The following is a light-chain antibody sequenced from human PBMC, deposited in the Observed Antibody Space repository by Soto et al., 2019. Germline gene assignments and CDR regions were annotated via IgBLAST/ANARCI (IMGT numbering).Light chain of an antibody. Sequence: DIQMTQSPSTLSASVGDRVTITCRASQSISSWLAWYQQKPGKAPKLLIYDASSLESGVPSRFSGSGSGTEFTLTISSLQPYDFATYYCQQYNSYSLLTFGGGTKVEIK. V-gene: IGKV1-5*01. J-gene: IGKJ4*01. CDR2: DAS. CDR3: QQYNSYSLLT. CDR1: QSISSW.